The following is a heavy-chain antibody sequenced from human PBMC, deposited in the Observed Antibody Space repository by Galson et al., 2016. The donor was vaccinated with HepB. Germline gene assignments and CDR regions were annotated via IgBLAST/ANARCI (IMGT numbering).Heavy chain of an antibody. J-gene: IGHJ4*02. D-gene: IGHD6-13*01. CDR2: IGTAGDT. V-gene: IGHV3-13*01. CDR1: GFTFSNYD. CDR3: VREGHTRTWYEDFDY. Sequence: SLRLSCAASGFTFSNYDMHWVRQPAGEGLEWVSGIGTAGDTYYPGSVQGRFTISRENDKSSLYLQMNSLRVEDTAIYYCVREGHTRTWYEDFDYWGQGILVTVSS.